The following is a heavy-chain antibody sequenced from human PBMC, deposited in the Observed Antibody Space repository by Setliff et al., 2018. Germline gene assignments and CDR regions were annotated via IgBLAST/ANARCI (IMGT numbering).Heavy chain of an antibody. V-gene: IGHV4-34*01. J-gene: IGHJ5*02. Sequence: TSETLSLTCAAYGGTFSDYHWTWIRQSPEKVLEWIGEINHRGSTNYNPSLKSRVTISIDTSKDQFSLKLISMTAADTAVYYCARGRNIAARLLDPWGQGTLVTVSS. CDR2: INHRGST. CDR3: ARGRNIAARLLDP. CDR1: GGTFSDYH. D-gene: IGHD6-6*01.